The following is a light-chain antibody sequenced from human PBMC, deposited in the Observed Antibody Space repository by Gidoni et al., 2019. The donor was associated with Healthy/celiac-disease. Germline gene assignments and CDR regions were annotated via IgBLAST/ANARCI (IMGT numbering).Light chain of an antibody. CDR1: QSRSSW. J-gene: IGKJ1*01. Sequence: DIHMTQSPSTLSASVGDRVTITCRASQSRSSWLAWYQQKPGKAPKLLIYKASSLESGVPSRFSGRGSGTEFTLTISSLQPEEFATYYCQQYNSYSWTFGQXTKVEIK. CDR2: KAS. V-gene: IGKV1-5*03. CDR3: QQYNSYSWT.